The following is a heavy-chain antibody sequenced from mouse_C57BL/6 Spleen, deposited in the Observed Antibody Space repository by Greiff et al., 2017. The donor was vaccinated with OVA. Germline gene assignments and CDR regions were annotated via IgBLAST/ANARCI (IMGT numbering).Heavy chain of an antibody. CDR3: ASELVDYGFAY. V-gene: IGHV3-1*01. Sequence: EVQLQESGPGMVKPSQSLSLTCTVTGYSITSGYDWHWIRHFPGNKLEWMGYISYSGSTNYNPSLKSRISITHDTSKNHFFLKLNSVTTEDTATYYCASELVDYGFAYWGQGTLVTVSA. CDR1: GYSITSGYD. J-gene: IGHJ3*01. D-gene: IGHD2-4*01. CDR2: ISYSGST.